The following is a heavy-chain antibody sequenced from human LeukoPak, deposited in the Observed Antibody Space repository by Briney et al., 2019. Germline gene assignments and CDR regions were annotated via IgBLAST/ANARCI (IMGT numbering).Heavy chain of an antibody. J-gene: IGHJ4*02. CDR2: ISWDGGST. CDR3: ARDDGSGSGKY. D-gene: IGHD3-10*01. Sequence: GGSLRLSCAASGFTFDDNTMHWVRQAPGKGLEWVSLISWDGGSTYYADSVKGRFTISRDNAKSSLYLQMNSLTAEDTAFYFCARDDGSGSGKYWGQGTLVTVSS. CDR1: GFTFDDNT. V-gene: IGHV3-43*01.